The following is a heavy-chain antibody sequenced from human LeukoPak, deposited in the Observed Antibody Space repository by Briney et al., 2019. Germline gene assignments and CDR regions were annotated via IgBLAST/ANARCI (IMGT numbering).Heavy chain of an antibody. V-gene: IGHV3-53*01. J-gene: IGHJ3*02. CDR1: GITVSGNY. D-gene: IGHD1-1*01. Sequence: GVSLRLSCAASGITVSGNYISWVRQAPGKGLEWVSITYSDGNTNYADSVKGRFTISRDNSKNTLSLQMNSLRGEDTAVYFCARKNDLFNAAFDIWGQGTVVTVSS. CDR2: TYSDGNT. CDR3: ARKNDLFNAAFDI.